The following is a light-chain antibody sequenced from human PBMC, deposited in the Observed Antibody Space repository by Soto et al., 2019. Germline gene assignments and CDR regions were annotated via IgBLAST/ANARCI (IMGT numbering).Light chain of an antibody. J-gene: IGKJ2*01. CDR1: QSVSSSY. CDR2: GAS. CDR3: QQSYSTPYT. V-gene: IGKV3-20*01. Sequence: EIVLTQSPGTLSLSPGERATLSCRASQSVSSSYLAWYQQKPGQAPRLLIYGASSLQSGVPSRFSGSGSGTDFTLTISSLQPEDFATYYCQQSYSTPYTFGQGTKLEIK.